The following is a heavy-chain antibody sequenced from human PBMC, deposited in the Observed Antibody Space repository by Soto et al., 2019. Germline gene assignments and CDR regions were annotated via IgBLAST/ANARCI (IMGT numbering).Heavy chain of an antibody. D-gene: IGHD2-15*01. Sequence: GGFNRHSSAASGVNFIIHGWSWISQAPGKGLEWVSGISGSGAGTYYADSVKGRFTISRDNSKNTQYLQMNSLRAEDTAVYYCAKIRDYGGKFLARTFDYWGQGALVTVSS. J-gene: IGHJ4*02. CDR3: AKIRDYGGKFLARTFDY. CDR2: ISGSGAGT. CDR1: GVNFIIHG. V-gene: IGHV3-23*01.